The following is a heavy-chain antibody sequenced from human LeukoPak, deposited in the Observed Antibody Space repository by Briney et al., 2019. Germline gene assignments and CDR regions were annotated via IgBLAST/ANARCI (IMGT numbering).Heavy chain of an antibody. V-gene: IGHV5-51*03. Sequence: GESLTISCKGSGYTFTSYWIGWVRQMPGKGLEWMGIIYPGDSDTIYSPSFQGQVTISADKSISTAYLQWSSLKASDTAIYYCARTRDSSSQYYFDYWGQGTLVTVSS. CDR3: ARTRDSSSQYYFDY. J-gene: IGHJ4*02. CDR2: IYPGDSDT. D-gene: IGHD3-22*01. CDR1: GYTFTSYW.